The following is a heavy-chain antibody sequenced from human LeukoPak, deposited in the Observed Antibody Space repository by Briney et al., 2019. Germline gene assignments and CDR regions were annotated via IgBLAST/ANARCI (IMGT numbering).Heavy chain of an antibody. Sequence: GESLRLSCAASGFTFSDYWMAWVRQAPGKGLEWVANIKQDGSNSYYLDSVRGRFTISRDNAKNSLFLQMNSLRAEDTAVYYCANLWEMGYWGQGTLVTASS. V-gene: IGHV3-7*01. CDR3: ANLWEMGY. J-gene: IGHJ4*02. CDR1: GFTFSDYW. D-gene: IGHD5-24*01. CDR2: IKQDGSNS.